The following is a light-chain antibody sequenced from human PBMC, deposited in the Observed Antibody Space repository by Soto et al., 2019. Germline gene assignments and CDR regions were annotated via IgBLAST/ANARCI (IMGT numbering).Light chain of an antibody. CDR2: KAS. Sequence: DIQMTQSPSTLSASVGDRVTITCRASQSISDWLAWYQQKPGKAPKLLIYKASSLESGVPSRFSGSGSGTEFNITISSLQPDDFATYYCQQYNSYSTFGHGTKVEIK. V-gene: IGKV1-5*03. CDR1: QSISDW. J-gene: IGKJ1*01. CDR3: QQYNSYST.